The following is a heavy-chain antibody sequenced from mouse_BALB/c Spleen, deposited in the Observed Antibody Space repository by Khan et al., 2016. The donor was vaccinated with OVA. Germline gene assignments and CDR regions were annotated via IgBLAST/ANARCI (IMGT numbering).Heavy chain of an antibody. V-gene: IGHV2-9*02. D-gene: IGHD1-3*01. CDR3: ARLEDI. CDR2: IWAGGRP. J-gene: IGHJ2*01. CDR1: GFSLTSYG. Sequence: QMQLEESGPGLVAPSQTLSIPCTFSGFSLTSYGLPWFRQPPGKGLDWLGVIWAGGRPTYNSALMSKLSISKDNSKSQVFLKMNSLQTDDTAMYYCARLEDIWGQGTTLTVSS.